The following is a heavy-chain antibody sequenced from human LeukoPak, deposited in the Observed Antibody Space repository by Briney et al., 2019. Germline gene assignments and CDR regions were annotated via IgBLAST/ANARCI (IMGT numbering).Heavy chain of an antibody. D-gene: IGHD3-22*01. CDR3: VRETATYYYDSRGYYRQIEVFDI. CDR2: VYYSGRT. J-gene: IGHJ3*02. V-gene: IGHV4-59*01. Sequence: SETLSLTCTVSGGSISSYYWSWIRQPPGKGLEWIGNVYYSGRTAYNPSLKSRVTISVDISKNQFSLQLNSVTAADTAVYYCVRETATYYYDSRGYYRQIEVFDIWGQGTPVIASS. CDR1: GGSISSYY.